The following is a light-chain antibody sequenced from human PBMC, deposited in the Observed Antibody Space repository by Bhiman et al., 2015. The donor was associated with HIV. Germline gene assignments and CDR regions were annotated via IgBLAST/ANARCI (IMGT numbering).Light chain of an antibody. CDR1: ALPKKH. J-gene: IGLJ1*01. CDR3: QSADTSGAYV. V-gene: IGLV3-25*03. Sequence: SYELTQPPSVSVSPGQTARITCSGDALPKKHAFWYQQKPGQAPMLVMYKNNQRPSGIPDRFFGSSSGTIVTLTITGVQAEDEADYYCQSADTSGAYVFGPGTRVTVL. CDR2: KNN.